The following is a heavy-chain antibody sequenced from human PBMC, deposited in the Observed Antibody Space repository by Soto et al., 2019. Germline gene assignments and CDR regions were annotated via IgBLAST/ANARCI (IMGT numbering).Heavy chain of an antibody. CDR1: GYTFTSYA. CDR2: INAGNGNT. D-gene: IGHD5-18*01. CDR3: ARDWGQLWSSFDY. Sequence: GASVKVSCKASGYTFTSYAMHWVRQAPGQRLEWMGWINAGNGNTKYSQKFQGRVTITRDTSASTAYMELSSLGPEDTAVYYCARDWGQLWSSFDYWGQGTLVTVSS. J-gene: IGHJ4*02. V-gene: IGHV1-3*01.